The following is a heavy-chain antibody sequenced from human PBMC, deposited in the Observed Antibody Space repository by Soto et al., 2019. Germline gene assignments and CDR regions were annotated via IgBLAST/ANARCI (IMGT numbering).Heavy chain of an antibody. J-gene: IGHJ5*02. Sequence: SETLSLTCTVSGGSFSSGAYHWSWIRQYPGKGLEWIGSISYRGNTYYNPSLKSRLSMSVDTSKNQFSLNLTSVTAADTAVYFCARVSATGTRWFDPWGQGTQVTVSS. CDR3: ARVSATGTRWFDP. CDR2: ISYRGNT. D-gene: IGHD6-13*01. CDR1: GGSFSSGAYH. V-gene: IGHV4-31*03.